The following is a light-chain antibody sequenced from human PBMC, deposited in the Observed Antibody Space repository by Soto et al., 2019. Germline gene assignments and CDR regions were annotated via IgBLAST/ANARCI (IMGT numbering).Light chain of an antibody. J-gene: IGKJ1*01. CDR2: GAS. V-gene: IGKV3-15*01. Sequence: EIEMTQSPATLSLAPGERVTLSCRASESVSTNLAWYQRKAGQAPRLLIYGASTRATGIPARFSGSGSGTEFTLTISSLQSEDFAVYYCQQYSIWRTVGQGTKVDIK. CDR1: ESVSTN. CDR3: QQYSIWRT.